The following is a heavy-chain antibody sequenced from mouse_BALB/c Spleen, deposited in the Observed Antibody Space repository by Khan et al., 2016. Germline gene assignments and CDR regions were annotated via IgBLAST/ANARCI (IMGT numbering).Heavy chain of an antibody. CDR2: ISSGSSAI. Sequence: EVELVEPGGGLVQPGGSRKLSCAASGFTFSSFGMHWVRQAPEKGLEWVAFISSGSSAIYYADTVKGRFTISRDHPKNTLFLQMTSLRYEGTAMYYCGRGDYWGQGTTLTVSS. CDR3: GRGDY. V-gene: IGHV5-17*02. J-gene: IGHJ2*01. CDR1: GFTFSSFG.